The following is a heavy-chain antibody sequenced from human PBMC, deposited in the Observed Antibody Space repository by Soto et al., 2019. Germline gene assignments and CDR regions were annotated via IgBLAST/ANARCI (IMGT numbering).Heavy chain of an antibody. CDR3: AKDSAYNWNLQNYFDY. CDR1: GFTFDDYA. Sequence: EVQLVESGGGLVQPGRSLRLSCAASGFTFDDYAMPWVRQAPGKGLEWVSGISWNSGSIGYADSVKGRFTISRDNAKNSLYLQMNSLRAEDTALYYSAKDSAYNWNLQNYFDYWGQGTLVTVSS. CDR2: ISWNSGSI. V-gene: IGHV3-9*01. D-gene: IGHD1-20*01. J-gene: IGHJ4*02.